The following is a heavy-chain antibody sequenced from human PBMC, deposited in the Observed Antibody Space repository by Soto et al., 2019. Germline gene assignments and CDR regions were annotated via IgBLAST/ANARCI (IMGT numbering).Heavy chain of an antibody. CDR1: GYTFTSYY. CDR3: ARGRYCSSTSCYNYYYYYGMDV. Sequence: ASVKVSCKASGYTFTSYYMHWVRQATGQGLEWMGWMNPNSGNTGYAQKFQGRVTMTRNTSISTAYMELSSLRSEDTAVYYCARGRYCSSTSCYNYYYYYGMDVWGQGTTVTVSS. J-gene: IGHJ6*02. V-gene: IGHV1-8*02. CDR2: MNPNSGNT. D-gene: IGHD2-2*02.